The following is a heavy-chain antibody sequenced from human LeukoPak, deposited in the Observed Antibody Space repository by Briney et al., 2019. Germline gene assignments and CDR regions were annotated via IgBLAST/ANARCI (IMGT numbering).Heavy chain of an antibody. CDR3: AKDPDYDFWSGYPYFDY. Sequence: HPGGSLRLSCAASGFTFSSYAMSWVRQAPGKGLEWVSAISGSGGSTYYADSVKGRFTISRDNSKNTLYLQMNSLRAEDTAVYYCAKDPDYDFWSGYPYFDYWGQGTLVTVSS. V-gene: IGHV3-23*01. J-gene: IGHJ4*02. D-gene: IGHD3-3*01. CDR1: GFTFSSYA. CDR2: ISGSGGST.